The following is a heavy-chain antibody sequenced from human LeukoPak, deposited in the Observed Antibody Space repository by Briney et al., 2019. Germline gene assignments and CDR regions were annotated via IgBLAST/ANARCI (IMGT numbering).Heavy chain of an antibody. Sequence: SSETLSLTCTVSGGSISSSSYYWGWIRQPPGKGLEWIGSIYYSGSTYYNPSLKSRVTISVDTSKNQFSLKLSSVTAADTAVYYCARVYGWGALDYWGQGTLVTVSS. J-gene: IGHJ4*02. CDR3: ARVYGWGALDY. D-gene: IGHD6-19*01. V-gene: IGHV4-39*01. CDR2: IYYSGST. CDR1: GGSISSSSYY.